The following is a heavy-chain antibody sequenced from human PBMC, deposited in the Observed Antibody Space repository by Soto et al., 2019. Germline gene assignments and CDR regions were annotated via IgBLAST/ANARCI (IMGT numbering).Heavy chain of an antibody. CDR1: GYNFANFW. CDR2: IFPGDSDT. CDR3: AAGYSTGLDAFDI. V-gene: IGHV5-51*01. Sequence: GESLKISCKGSGYNFANFWLGWVRQMPGKGLEGMGMIFPGDSDTKNSPSLEGQITMSVDKSDSSAYLQGRSLKASDTAIYYCAAGYSTGLDAFDIWGQGTMVTVSS. D-gene: IGHD2-8*02. J-gene: IGHJ3*02.